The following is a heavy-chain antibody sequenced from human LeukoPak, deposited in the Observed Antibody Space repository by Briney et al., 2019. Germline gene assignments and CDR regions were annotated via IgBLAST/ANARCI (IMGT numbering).Heavy chain of an antibody. D-gene: IGHD3-10*01. V-gene: IGHV1-69*13. CDR2: IIPIFGTA. Sequence: SVKVSCKASGGTFSSYAISWVRQAPGQGLEWMGGIIPIFGTANYAQKFPGRATITADESTSTAYMELSSLRSEDTAVYYCAREEGHYVGITMVRGVSPFDYWGQGTLVTVSS. J-gene: IGHJ4*02. CDR3: AREEGHYVGITMVRGVSPFDY. CDR1: GGTFSSYA.